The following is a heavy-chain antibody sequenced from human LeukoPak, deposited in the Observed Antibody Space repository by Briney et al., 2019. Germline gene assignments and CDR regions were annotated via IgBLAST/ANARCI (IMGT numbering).Heavy chain of an antibody. Sequence: ASVKVSCKASGYTFTGYYMHWVRQAPGQGLEWMGWINPNSGGTNYAQKFQGRVTMTRDTSISTAYMELSRLRSDDTAVYYCARDWFDCSSTSRYRGLDYWGQGTLVTVSS. V-gene: IGHV1-2*02. CDR1: GYTFTGYY. J-gene: IGHJ4*02. D-gene: IGHD2-2*01. CDR2: INPNSGGT. CDR3: ARDWFDCSSTSRYRGLDY.